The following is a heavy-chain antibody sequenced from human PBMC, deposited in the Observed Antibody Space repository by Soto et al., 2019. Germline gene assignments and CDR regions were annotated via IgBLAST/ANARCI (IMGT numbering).Heavy chain of an antibody. CDR2: IYHSGST. CDR3: ARGYSSSWPNAFDI. D-gene: IGHD6-13*01. CDR1: GGSSSSSNW. Sequence: PLETLSHTWAVSGGSSSSSNWWSWVRQPPGKGLEWIGEIYHSGSTYYNPSLKSRVTISVDRSKNQFSLKLSSVTAADTAVYYCARGYSSSWPNAFDIWGQGTMLTVSS. V-gene: IGHV4-4*02. J-gene: IGHJ3*02.